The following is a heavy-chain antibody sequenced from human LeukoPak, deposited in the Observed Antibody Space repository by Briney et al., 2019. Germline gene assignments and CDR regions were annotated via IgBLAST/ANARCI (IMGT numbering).Heavy chain of an antibody. V-gene: IGHV4-34*01. CDR2: INHSGST. CDR3: ASPGYYGMDV. CDR1: GGSFSGYY. Sequence: PSETLSLTCAVYGGSFSGYYWSWIRPPPGKGLEWIGEINHSGSTNYNPSLKSRVTISVDTSKNQFSLKLSSVTAADTAVYYCASPGYYGMDVWGQGTTVTVSS. J-gene: IGHJ6*02.